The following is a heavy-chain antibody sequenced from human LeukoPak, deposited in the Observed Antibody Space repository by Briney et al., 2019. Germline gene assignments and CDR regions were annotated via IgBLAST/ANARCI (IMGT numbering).Heavy chain of an antibody. CDR2: IYYSGSS. CDR1: GGSISGNYW. V-gene: IGHV4-31*11. Sequence: SSGTLSLTCAVSGGSISGNYWWSWIRQHPGKGLEWIGYIYYSGSSYYNPSLRSRVTISVDTSKNHFSLKLSSVTAADTAVYYCARNRDGYNSFDYWGQGTLVTVSS. CDR3: ARNRDGYNSFDY. D-gene: IGHD5-24*01. J-gene: IGHJ4*02.